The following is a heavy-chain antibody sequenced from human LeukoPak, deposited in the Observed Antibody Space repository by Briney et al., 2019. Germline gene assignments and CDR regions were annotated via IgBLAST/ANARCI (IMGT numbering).Heavy chain of an antibody. D-gene: IGHD3-22*01. CDR3: ARDWAYYYDSSGYYTLDY. CDR2: ISAYNGNT. CDR1: GYTLTGDY. J-gene: IGHJ4*02. Sequence: GASVKVSCKASGYTLTGDYMHWVRQAPGQGLEWMGWISAYNGNTNYAQKLQGRVTMTTDTSTSTAYMELRSLRSDDTAVYYCARDWAYYYDSSGYYTLDYWGQGTLVTVSS. V-gene: IGHV1-18*04.